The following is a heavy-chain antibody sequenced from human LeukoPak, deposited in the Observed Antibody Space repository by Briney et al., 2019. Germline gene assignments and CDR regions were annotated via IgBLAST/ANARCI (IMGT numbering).Heavy chain of an antibody. CDR1: GGSISSSSYY. CDR3: ARRLLIPLFDY. CDR2: IYYSGST. D-gene: IGHD2-15*01. Sequence: SETLSLTCTVSGGSISSSSYYWGWIRQPPGKGLEWIGSIYYSGSTYYNPSLKSRVTISVDTSKNQFSLKLSSVTAADTAVYYCARRLLIPLFDYWGQGTLVTVSS. J-gene: IGHJ4*02. V-gene: IGHV4-39*01.